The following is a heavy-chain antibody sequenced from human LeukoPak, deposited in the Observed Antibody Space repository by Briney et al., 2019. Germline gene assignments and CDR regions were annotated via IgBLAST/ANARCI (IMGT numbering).Heavy chain of an antibody. D-gene: IGHD6-19*01. J-gene: IGHJ4*02. Sequence: SETLSLTCTVSGGSISSYYWSWIRQPPGKGLEWIAYISDIGSINYNPSLKSRVTISLDTSKNQFSLKLSSVTAADTAVYYCARHSLLKGWLVEFNYFDYWGQGTLVTVSS. CDR3: ARHSLLKGWLVEFNYFDY. V-gene: IGHV4-59*08. CDR2: ISDIGSI. CDR1: GGSISSYY.